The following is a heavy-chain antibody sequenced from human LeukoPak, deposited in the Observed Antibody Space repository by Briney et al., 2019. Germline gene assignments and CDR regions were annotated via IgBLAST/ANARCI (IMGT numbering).Heavy chain of an antibody. J-gene: IGHJ4*02. Sequence: ASVKVSCKASGGTFSNHAVSWVRQAPGQGLEWMGIINPSGGSTSYAQKFQGRVTMTRDTSTSTVYMELSSLRSEDTAVYYCARDRRDYYDSSGYTDYWGQGTLVTVSS. V-gene: IGHV1-46*01. CDR3: ARDRRDYYDSSGYTDY. D-gene: IGHD3-22*01. CDR2: INPSGGST. CDR1: GGTFSNHA.